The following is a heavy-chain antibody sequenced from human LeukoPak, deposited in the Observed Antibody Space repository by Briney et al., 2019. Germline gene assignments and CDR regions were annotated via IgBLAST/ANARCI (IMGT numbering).Heavy chain of an antibody. D-gene: IGHD4/OR15-4a*01. CDR3: AGVLVGANRKYY. Sequence: GGSLRLSCVASGFTFSSNWMHWVRQAPGKGLVWVSRINSDGSSTAYADSVKGRFTISRDNAKNTLYLQMNSLRAEDTAVYYCAGVLVGANRKYYWGQGTLVTVSS. CDR1: GFTFSSNW. V-gene: IGHV3-74*01. J-gene: IGHJ4*02. CDR2: INSDGSST.